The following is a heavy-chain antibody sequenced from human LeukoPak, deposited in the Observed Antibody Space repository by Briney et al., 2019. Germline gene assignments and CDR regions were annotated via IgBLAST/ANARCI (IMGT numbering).Heavy chain of an antibody. CDR1: GDSVSSDSAA. CDR3: ARGGRGSGSYSTLGYYYGMDV. D-gene: IGHD3-10*01. J-gene: IGHJ6*04. V-gene: IGHV6-1*01. Sequence: SHTLSLTCAISGDSVSSDSAAWNWIRQSPSRGLEWLGRTYYRSKGYNDYAVSVKSRITINPDTSKNQFSLQLNSVPPEDTAVYYCARGGRGSGSYSTLGYYYGMDVWGKGTTVTVSS. CDR2: TYYRSKGYN.